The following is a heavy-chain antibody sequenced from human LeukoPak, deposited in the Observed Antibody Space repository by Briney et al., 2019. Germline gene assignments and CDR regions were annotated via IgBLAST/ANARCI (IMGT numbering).Heavy chain of an antibody. D-gene: IGHD4-17*01. J-gene: IGHJ5*02. CDR3: AGDDYGDYVGWFDP. Sequence: SETLSLTCAVYGESFSGYYWSWIRQPPGKGLEWIGEINHSGSTNYNPSLKSRVTISVDTSKNQFSLKLSSVTAADTAVYYCAGDDYGDYVGWFDPWGQGTLVTVSS. CDR2: INHSGST. CDR1: GESFSGYY. V-gene: IGHV4-34*01.